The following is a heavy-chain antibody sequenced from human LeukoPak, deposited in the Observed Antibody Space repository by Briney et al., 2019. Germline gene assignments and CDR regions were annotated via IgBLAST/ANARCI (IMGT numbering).Heavy chain of an antibody. CDR2: ISGSDAGT. CDR1: GFTFSTYA. J-gene: IGHJ4*02. Sequence: GGSLRLPCAASGFTFSTYAMSWVRQIPGKGREWVSAISGSDAGTYYADSVKGPFTISRDNSRNTLYLQMNTLRAEDTAVYFCAKSPVSSCRGSFCYPFDYWGQGNLVTVSS. V-gene: IGHV3-23*01. D-gene: IGHD2-15*01. CDR3: AKSPVSSCRGSFCYPFDY.